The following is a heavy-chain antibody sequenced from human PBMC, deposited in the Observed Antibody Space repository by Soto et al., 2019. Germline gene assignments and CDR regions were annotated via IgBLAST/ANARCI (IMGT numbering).Heavy chain of an antibody. CDR1: GFTVSSNY. D-gene: IGHD3-9*01. Sequence: PGGSLRLSCAASGFTVSSNYMSWVRQAPGKGLEWVSVIYSGGSTYYADSVKGRFTISRDNSKNTLYLQMNSLRAEDTAVYYCARDRAHYDILTGYRYFDYWGQGTLVTVSS. CDR3: ARDRAHYDILTGYRYFDY. J-gene: IGHJ4*02. V-gene: IGHV3-53*01. CDR2: IYSGGST.